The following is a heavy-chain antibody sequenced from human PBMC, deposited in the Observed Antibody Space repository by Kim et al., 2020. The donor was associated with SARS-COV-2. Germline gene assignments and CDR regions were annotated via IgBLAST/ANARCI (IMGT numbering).Heavy chain of an antibody. CDR3: ARHDRRFGERKGWFDP. CDR2: IYPGDSDT. D-gene: IGHD3-10*01. Sequence: GESLKISCKGSGYSFSSYWIGWVRQMPGKGLEWMGIIYPGDSDTRYSPSFQGQVTISADKSISTAYLQWSSLKASDTAMYYCARHDRRFGERKGWFDPWGQGTLVTVSS. CDR1: GYSFSSYW. J-gene: IGHJ5*02. V-gene: IGHV5-51*01.